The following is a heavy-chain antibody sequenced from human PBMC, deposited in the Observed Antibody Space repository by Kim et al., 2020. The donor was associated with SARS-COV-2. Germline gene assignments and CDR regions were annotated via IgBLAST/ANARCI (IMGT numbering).Heavy chain of an antibody. J-gene: IGHJ3*02. D-gene: IGHD1-1*01. CDR1: GFTFSDFA. V-gene: IGHV3-73*01. CDR3: TRATGTTLVFWDAFD. CDR2: FRTEVSGSSS. Sequence: GGSLRLSCGASGFTFSDFAMPWVRRAPGKGLEWVARFRTEVSGSSSAYCASVRGSFTISGYESSYKPYLQRNSLKTEDTADYHSTRATGTTLVFWDAFD.